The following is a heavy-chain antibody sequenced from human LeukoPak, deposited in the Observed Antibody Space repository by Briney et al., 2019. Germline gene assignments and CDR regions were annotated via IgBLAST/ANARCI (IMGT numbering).Heavy chain of an antibody. CDR1: GFTFSTHA. D-gene: IGHD6-13*01. CDR2: IFYNFSNA. J-gene: IGHJ4*02. Sequence: GKSLRLSCAASGFTFSTHAMHWVRQAPGKGLDWVAVIFYNFSNAYYADSVKGRFTISRDNSKSTLYMQMNRLRAEDTAIYYCRGNSATGFDFWGQGTLVTVSS. V-gene: IGHV3-30*04. CDR3: RGNSATGFDF.